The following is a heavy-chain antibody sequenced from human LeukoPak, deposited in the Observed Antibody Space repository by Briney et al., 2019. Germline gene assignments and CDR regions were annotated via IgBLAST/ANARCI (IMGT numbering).Heavy chain of an antibody. CDR2: INHSGST. D-gene: IGHD6-19*01. Sequence: SSETLSLACAVYGGSFSGYYWSWIRQPPGKGLEWIGEINHSGSTNYNPSLKSRGTISVDTSKNQFSLKLSSVTAADTAVYYCARAEQWLPHDAFDIWGQGTMVTVSS. V-gene: IGHV4-34*01. J-gene: IGHJ3*02. CDR3: ARAEQWLPHDAFDI. CDR1: GGSFSGYY.